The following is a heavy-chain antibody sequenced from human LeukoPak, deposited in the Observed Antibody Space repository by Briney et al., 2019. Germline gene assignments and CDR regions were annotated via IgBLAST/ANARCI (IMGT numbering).Heavy chain of an antibody. CDR1: GYTFTSYD. Sequence: GASVKVSCKASGYTFTSYDINWVRQATGQGLEWMGWMNPNSGNTGYAQKFQGRVTMTRNTSISTAYMELSSLRSEDTAVYYCARVPYCSGGSCYDYWGQGTLVTVSS. CDR3: ARVPYCSGGSCYDY. V-gene: IGHV1-8*01. CDR2: MNPNSGNT. D-gene: IGHD2-15*01. J-gene: IGHJ4*02.